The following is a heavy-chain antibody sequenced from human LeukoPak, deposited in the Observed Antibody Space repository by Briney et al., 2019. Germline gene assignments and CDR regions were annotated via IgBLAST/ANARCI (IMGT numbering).Heavy chain of an antibody. CDR1: GFTFSSYG. V-gene: IGHV3-30*18. D-gene: IGHD6-13*01. J-gene: IGHJ4*02. CDR3: AKDRSTSWTFDY. CDR2: ISYDGSSK. Sequence: GRSLRLSCAASGFTFSSYGIHWVRQAPGKGLEWVAVISYDGSSKYYADSVKGRFTISRDNSKNTLYLQMNSLRAEDTGVYYCAKDRSTSWTFDYWGQGTLVTVSS.